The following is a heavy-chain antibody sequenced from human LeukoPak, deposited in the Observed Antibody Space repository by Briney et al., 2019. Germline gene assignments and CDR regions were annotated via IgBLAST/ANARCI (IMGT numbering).Heavy chain of an antibody. J-gene: IGHJ4*02. CDR3: AKRASGSGTSLYYFDY. Sequence: PGGSLRLSCAASGFTFSSYAMSWVRQAPGQGLEWVSVISNSGGSTFYADSVKGRFTISRDNSKNTLYLQMNSLRAEDTAVYYCAKRASGSGTSLYYFDYWGQGTLVTVSS. CDR1: GFTFSSYA. V-gene: IGHV3-23*01. CDR2: ISNSGGST. D-gene: IGHD3-10*01.